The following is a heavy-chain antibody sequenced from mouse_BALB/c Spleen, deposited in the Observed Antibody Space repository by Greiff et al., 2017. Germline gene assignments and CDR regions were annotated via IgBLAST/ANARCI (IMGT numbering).Heavy chain of an antibody. V-gene: IGHV5-6-5*01. Sequence: EVMLVESGGGLVKPGGSLKLSCAASGFTFSSYAMSWVRQTPEKRLEWVASISSGGSTYYPDSVKGRFTISRDNARNILYLQMSSLRSEDTAMYYCARGNDDYLLDYWGQGTTLTVSS. CDR1: GFTFSSYA. CDR2: ISSGGST. CDR3: ARGNDDYLLDY. J-gene: IGHJ2*01. D-gene: IGHD2-4*01.